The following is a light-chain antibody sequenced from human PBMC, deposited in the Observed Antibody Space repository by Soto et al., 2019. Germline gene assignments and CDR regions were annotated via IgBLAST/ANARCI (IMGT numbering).Light chain of an antibody. V-gene: IGKV3-15*01. CDR3: QQYTNWTSWT. Sequence: EIVMTQSPATLSVSPGERATLSCRASQSVSSNLAWYQQKPGQAPRLLIYGASTRATGIPVRFSGSGSGTEFTLTIRSMQSEDVAVYYCQQYTNWTSWTFGLGTQVEIK. CDR2: GAS. CDR1: QSVSSN. J-gene: IGKJ1*01.